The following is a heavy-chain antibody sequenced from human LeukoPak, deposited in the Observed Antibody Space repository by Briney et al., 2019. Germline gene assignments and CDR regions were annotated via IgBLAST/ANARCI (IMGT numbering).Heavy chain of an antibody. D-gene: IGHD2-2*01. J-gene: IGHJ5*02. V-gene: IGHV4-34*01. CDR2: INHSGST. CDR3: ARTYIVVVPAAMRWFDP. CDR1: GGSFSGYY. Sequence: SETLSLTCAVYGGSFSGYYWSWIRQPPGKGLEWIGEINHSGSTNYNPSLKSRVTISVDTSKNQFSLKLSSVTAAGTAVYYCARTYIVVVPAAMRWFDPWGQGTLVTVSS.